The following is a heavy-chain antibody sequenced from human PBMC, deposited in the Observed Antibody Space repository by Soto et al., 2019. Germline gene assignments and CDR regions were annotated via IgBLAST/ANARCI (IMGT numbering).Heavy chain of an antibody. V-gene: IGHV3-7*01. CDR1: GFTFSSFW. Sequence: EVQLVESGGGLVQPGGSLKLSCAASGFTFSSFWMNWVRQAPGKGLERVANIKGDGSEKYYVDSVKGRFTISRDNAKNSLYLEMNSLRAEDTAVYYCAAGFPPDYWGQGTLVTVSS. CDR3: AAGFPPDY. D-gene: IGHD3-10*01. CDR2: IKGDGSEK. J-gene: IGHJ4*02.